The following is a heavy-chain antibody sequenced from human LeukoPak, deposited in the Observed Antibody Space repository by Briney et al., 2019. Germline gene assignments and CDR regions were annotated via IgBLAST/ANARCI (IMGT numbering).Heavy chain of an antibody. V-gene: IGHV3-23*01. CDR3: ARDRGGYSTDFDF. D-gene: IGHD5-12*01. J-gene: IGHJ4*02. CDR2: ISGSGGST. CDR1: GFTFSSYA. Sequence: GGSLRLSCAASGFTFSSYAMSWVRQAPGKGLEWVSAISGSGGSTYYADSVKGRFTISRDNSMNTLYLQMNGLRAEDTAVYYCARDRGGYSTDFDFWGQGTLVTVSS.